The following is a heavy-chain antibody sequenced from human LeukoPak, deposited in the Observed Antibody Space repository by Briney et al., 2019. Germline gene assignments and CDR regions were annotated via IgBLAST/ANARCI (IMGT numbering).Heavy chain of an antibody. CDR2: INHSGST. CDR1: GGSFGGYY. D-gene: IGHD6-6*01. Sequence: PSETLSLTCAVYGGSFGGYYWSWIRQPPGKGLEWIGEINHSGSTNYNPSLKSRVTISVDTSKNQFSLKLSSVTAADTAVYYCARSGSSTIDYWGQGTLVTVSS. CDR3: ARSGSSTIDY. V-gene: IGHV4-34*01. J-gene: IGHJ4*02.